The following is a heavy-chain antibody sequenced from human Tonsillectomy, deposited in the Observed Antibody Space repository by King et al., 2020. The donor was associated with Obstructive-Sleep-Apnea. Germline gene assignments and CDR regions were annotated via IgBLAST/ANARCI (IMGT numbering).Heavy chain of an antibody. CDR2: ISSSSSYT. CDR1: GFTFSDYY. Sequence: VQLVESGGVLVKPGGSLRLSCAASGFTFSDYYMSWLRQAPGKGLEWVSYISSSSSYTNYADSVKGRFTISRDNAKNSLYLQMNSLRAEDTAVYYCASHSDSSSLDYWGQGTLVTVSS. CDR3: ASHSDSSSLDY. J-gene: IGHJ4*02. D-gene: IGHD6-13*01. V-gene: IGHV3-11*06.